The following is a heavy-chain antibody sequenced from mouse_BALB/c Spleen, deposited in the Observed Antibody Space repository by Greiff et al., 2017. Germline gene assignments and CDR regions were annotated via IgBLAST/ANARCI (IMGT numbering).Heavy chain of an antibody. Sequence: EVQLVESGGGLVKPGGSLKLSCAASGFTFSDYYMYWVRQTPEKRLEWVATISDGGSYTYYPDSVKGRFTISRDNAKNNLYLQMSSLKSEDTAMYYCASSFNYGSRTLWFAYWGQGTLVTVSA. CDR3: ASSFNYGSRTLWFAY. J-gene: IGHJ3*01. D-gene: IGHD1-1*01. V-gene: IGHV5-4*02. CDR1: GFTFSDYY. CDR2: ISDGGSYT.